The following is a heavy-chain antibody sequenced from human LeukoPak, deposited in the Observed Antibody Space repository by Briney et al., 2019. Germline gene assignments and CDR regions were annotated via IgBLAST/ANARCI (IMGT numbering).Heavy chain of an antibody. V-gene: IGHV7-4-1*02. D-gene: IGHD3-22*01. CDR3: AREALSNYYDSSGYYFDY. J-gene: IGHJ4*02. Sequence: GASVKVSCKASGYTFTSYAMNWVRQAPRHGLEWMGWINTNTGNPTYAQGFTGRFVFSLDTSVSTAYLQISSLKAEDTAVYYCAREALSNYYDSSGYYFDYWGQGTLVTVSS. CDR1: GYTFTSYA. CDR2: INTNTGNP.